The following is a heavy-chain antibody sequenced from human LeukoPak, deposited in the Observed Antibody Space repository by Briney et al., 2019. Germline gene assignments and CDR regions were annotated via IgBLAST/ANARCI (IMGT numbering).Heavy chain of an antibody. CDR1: GFTFSSYE. Sequence: GGSLRLSCAASGFTFSSYEMNWVRQAPGKGLEWVSYISSSGSTIYYADSVKGRFTISRDNAKNSLCLQMNSLRAEDTAVYYCARDSSRTDAFDIWGQGTMVTVSS. CDR2: ISSSGSTI. CDR3: ARDSSRTDAFDI. V-gene: IGHV3-48*03. J-gene: IGHJ3*02.